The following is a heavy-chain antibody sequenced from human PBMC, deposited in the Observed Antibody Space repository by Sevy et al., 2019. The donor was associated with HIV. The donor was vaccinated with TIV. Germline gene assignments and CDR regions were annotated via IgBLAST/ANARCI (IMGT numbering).Heavy chain of an antibody. V-gene: IGHV4-59*08. D-gene: IGHD1-26*01. CDR2: IYYNVQI. CDR3: AGENAWGRGYS. J-gene: IGHJ4*02. Sequence: SETLSLTCTVSGGSITSLYWNWIRQPPGKGLEWIANIYYNVQIIYNPSLKSRVTLSLDTSKNQVSLRRSSVTAADTAMDYRAGENAWGRGYSWGQGTLVTVSS. CDR1: GGSITSLY.